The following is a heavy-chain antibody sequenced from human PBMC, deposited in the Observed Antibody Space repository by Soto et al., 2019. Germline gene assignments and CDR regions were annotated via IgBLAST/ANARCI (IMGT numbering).Heavy chain of an antibody. CDR2: IFYSGTT. Sequence: QVQLQESGPGLVKPSQTLSLTCTVSGGSISSGAYYWSWIRQHPGKGLEWIGNIFYSGTTYYNPSLKSRVTISLDTSKNQFSLKLSSVTAADTAIFYCARDSSSGYYDYWGQGTLVTVSS. CDR3: ARDSSSGYYDY. D-gene: IGHD3-22*01. J-gene: IGHJ4*02. CDR1: GGSISSGAYY. V-gene: IGHV4-31*03.